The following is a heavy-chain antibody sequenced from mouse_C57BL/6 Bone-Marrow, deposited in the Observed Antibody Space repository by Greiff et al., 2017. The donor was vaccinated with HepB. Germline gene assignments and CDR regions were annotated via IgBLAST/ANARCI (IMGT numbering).Heavy chain of an antibody. J-gene: IGHJ4*01. CDR3: ARCDGYYYAMDY. CDR2: INPYNGGT. Sequence: VQLQQSGPVLVKPGASVKMSCKASGYTFTDYYMNWVKQSHGKSLEWIGVINPYNGGTSYNQKFKGKATLTVDKSSSTAYMELNSLTSEDSAVYYCARCDGYYYAMDYWGQGTSVTVSS. D-gene: IGHD2-3*01. V-gene: IGHV1-19*01. CDR1: GYTFTDYY.